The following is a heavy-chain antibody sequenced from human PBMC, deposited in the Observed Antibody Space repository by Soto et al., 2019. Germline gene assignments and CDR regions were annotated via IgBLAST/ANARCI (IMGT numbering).Heavy chain of an antibody. CDR3: ARSRSEYSSAKALNYYYYYYMDV. D-gene: IGHD6-6*01. CDR2: INAGNGNT. J-gene: IGHJ6*03. Sequence: ASVKVSCKASGYTFTSYAMHWVRQAPGQRLEWMGWINAGNGNTKYSQKFQGRVTITRDTSASTAYMELRSLRSEDTAVYYCARSRSEYSSAKALNYYYYYYMDVWGKGTTVTVSS. CDR1: GYTFTSYA. V-gene: IGHV1-3*01.